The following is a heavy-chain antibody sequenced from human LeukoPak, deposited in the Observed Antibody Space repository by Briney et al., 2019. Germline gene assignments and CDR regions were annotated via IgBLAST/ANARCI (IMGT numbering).Heavy chain of an antibody. V-gene: IGHV5-10-1*01. D-gene: IGHD1-26*01. CDR2: IDPSDSYT. J-gene: IGHJ4*02. Sequence: ESLKISCKGSGYSFTSYWISWVRQMPGKGLEWMGRIDPSDSYTNYSPSFQGHVTMSADKSISTAYLQWSSLQASDSAMYYCGRHRISGGSYYFDFWGQGTLATVSS. CDR3: GRHRISGGSYYFDF. CDR1: GYSFTSYW.